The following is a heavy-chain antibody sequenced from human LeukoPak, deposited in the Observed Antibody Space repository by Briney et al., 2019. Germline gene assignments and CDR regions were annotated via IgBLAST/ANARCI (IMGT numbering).Heavy chain of an antibody. CDR2: INPNSGGT. CDR1: GYTFTGYY. D-gene: IGHD2-15*01. CDR3: ARVPRDIVVVVAAIGGKYNWFDP. V-gene: IGHV1-2*02. J-gene: IGHJ5*02. Sequence: ASVKVSCKASGYTFTGYYMHWVRQAPGQGLEWMGWINPNSGGTNYAQKFQGRVTMTRDTSISTAYMELSRLRSDDTAVYYCARVPRDIVVVVAAIGGKYNWFDPWGQGTMVTVSS.